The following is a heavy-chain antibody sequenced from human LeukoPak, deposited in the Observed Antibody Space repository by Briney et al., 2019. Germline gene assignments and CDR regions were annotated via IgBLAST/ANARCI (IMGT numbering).Heavy chain of an antibody. D-gene: IGHD2-2*01. CDR2: IYYSGST. CDR3: ARHATSGYCSSTSCPYWYFDL. J-gene: IGHJ2*01. CDR1: GGSISSSSYY. V-gene: IGHV4-39*01. Sequence: SETLSLTCTVSGGSISSSSYYWGWIRQPPGKGLEWIGSIYYSGSTYYNPSLKSRVTISVDTSKNQFSLKLSSVTAADTAVYSCARHATSGYCSSTSCPYWYFDLWGRGTLVTVSS.